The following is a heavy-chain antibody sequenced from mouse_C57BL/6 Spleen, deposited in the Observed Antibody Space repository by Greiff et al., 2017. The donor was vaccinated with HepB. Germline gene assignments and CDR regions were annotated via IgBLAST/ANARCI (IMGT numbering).Heavy chain of an antibody. CDR3: ARETTQVPFAY. CDR2: INPSSGYT. Sequence: VQLQQSGAELAKPGASVKLSCKASGYTFTSYWMHWVKQRPGQGLEWIGYINPSSGYTKYNQKFKDKATLTADTSSSTAYMQLSSLTCEDSAVYYCARETTQVPFAYWGKGTLVTVSA. V-gene: IGHV1-7*01. CDR1: GYTFTSYW. D-gene: IGHD3-2*02. J-gene: IGHJ3*01.